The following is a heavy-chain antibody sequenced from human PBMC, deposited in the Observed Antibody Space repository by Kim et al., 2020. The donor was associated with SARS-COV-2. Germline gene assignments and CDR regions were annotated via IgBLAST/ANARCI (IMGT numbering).Heavy chain of an antibody. Sequence: SETLSLTCTTVSGDAISTGGYYWTWIRQRPGRALEWIGSIHYSGSTHYNPSLKSRASLSVDPSKNEFSLSLRSVAAADTAVYYCATEGADDGDHGGSMDV. CDR3: ATEGADDGDHGGSMDV. D-gene: IGHD2-21*02. CDR2: IHYSGST. J-gene: IGHJ6*03. V-gene: IGHV4-31*03. CDR1: GDAISTGGYY.